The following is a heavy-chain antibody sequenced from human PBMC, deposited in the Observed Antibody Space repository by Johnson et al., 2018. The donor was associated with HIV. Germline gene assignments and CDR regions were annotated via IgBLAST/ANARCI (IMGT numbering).Heavy chain of an antibody. V-gene: IGHV3-20*04. CDR3: ARGPKNPGLDAFDI. J-gene: IGHJ3*02. CDR2: INWNGGST. CDR1: GFTFDDYG. Sequence: VQLVESGGGVVRPGGSLRLACAATGFTFDDYGMSWVRHGPGKGLEWVSGINWNGGSTGYVDSVKGRFTISRDNAKNSLYLQMNSLRAEDTALYYCARGPKNPGLDAFDIWGQGTVVTVSS. D-gene: IGHD1-14*01.